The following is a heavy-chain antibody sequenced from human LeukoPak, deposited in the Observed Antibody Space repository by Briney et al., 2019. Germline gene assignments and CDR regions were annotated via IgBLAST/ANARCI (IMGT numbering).Heavy chain of an antibody. J-gene: IGHJ4*02. CDR2: ISYDGSNK. CDR3: AKDSEQYCSSTSCYPFDY. CDR1: GFTFSSYG. Sequence: GGSLRLSCAASGFTFSSYGMHWVRQAPGKGLEWVAVISYDGSNKYYADSVKGRFTISRDNSKNTLYLQMNSLRAEDTAVYYCAKDSEQYCSSTSCYPFDYWGQGTLVTVSS. V-gene: IGHV3-30*18. D-gene: IGHD2-2*01.